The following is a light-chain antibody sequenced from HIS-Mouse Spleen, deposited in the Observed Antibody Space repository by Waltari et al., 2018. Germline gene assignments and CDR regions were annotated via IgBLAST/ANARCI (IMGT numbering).Light chain of an antibody. Sequence: SYVLTQPPSVSVAPGKTARITCGGNNIGSKSVHWYQQKPGQAPGLVVYDDSDRPSGIPGRFAGSNSGHTATLTISRVEAGDEADYYCQVWDSSSDHVVFGGGTKLTVL. CDR1: NIGSKS. J-gene: IGLJ2*01. CDR3: QVWDSSSDHVV. V-gene: IGLV3-21*03. CDR2: DDS.